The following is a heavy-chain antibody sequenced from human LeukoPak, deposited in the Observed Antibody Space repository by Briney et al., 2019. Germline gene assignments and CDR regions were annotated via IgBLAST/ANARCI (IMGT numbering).Heavy chain of an antibody. Sequence: GGSLRLSCAASGFTFSRSAVTWVRQTPGKGLDWVSSISSSGNTYYADSVKGRFTISRDNSKNMLYLQMNSLRAEDTAVYYCVKGRISEDGLDFWGQGTLVTVSS. CDR1: GFTFSRSA. D-gene: IGHD6-13*01. CDR2: ISSSGNT. CDR3: VKGRISEDGLDF. V-gene: IGHV3-23*01. J-gene: IGHJ4*02.